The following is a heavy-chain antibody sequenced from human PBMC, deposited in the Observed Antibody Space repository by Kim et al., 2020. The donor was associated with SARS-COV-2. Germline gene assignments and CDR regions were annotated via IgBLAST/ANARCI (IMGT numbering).Heavy chain of an antibody. CDR1: GYSFASYG. V-gene: IGHV1-18*01. J-gene: IGHJ6*02. Sequence: ASVKVSCKASGYSFASYGISWVRQAPGQGFEWMGGIGAYNGKSDYGQTFNDGITMTTHISSSTASLEGKSLRSDGTAVYYCERGGRGDHFYHRMDVWGQGTAVTVSS. CDR2: IGAYNGKS. D-gene: IGHD2-21*02. CDR3: ERGGRGDHFYHRMDV.